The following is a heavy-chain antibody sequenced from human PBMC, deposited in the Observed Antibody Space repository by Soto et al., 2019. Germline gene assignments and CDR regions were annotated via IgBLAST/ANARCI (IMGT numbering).Heavy chain of an antibody. J-gene: IGHJ3*02. V-gene: IGHV1-69*13. CDR1: GCTFSSYA. CDR2: IIPIFGTA. Sequence: RDSVKVSCKASGCTFSSYAISWVRQAPGQGLEWMGGIIPIFGTANYAQKFQGRVTITADESTSTAYMELSSLRSEDTAVYYCARGSGRRAFDIWRQGTMDNVSS. CDR3: ARGSGRRAFDI. D-gene: IGHD1-26*01.